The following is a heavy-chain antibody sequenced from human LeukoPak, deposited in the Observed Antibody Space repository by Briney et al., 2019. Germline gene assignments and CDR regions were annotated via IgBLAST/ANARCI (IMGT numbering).Heavy chain of an antibody. CDR3: ARYFWSGYYAYYYYYGMDV. CDR1: GFTFSSYA. Sequence: GGSLRLSCAASGFTFSSYAMSWVRQAPGKGLEWVSAISGSGGSTYYADSVKGRFTISRDNSKNTLYVQMNSLRAEDTAVYYCARYFWSGYYAYYYYYGMDVWGQGTTVTVSS. CDR2: ISGSGGST. V-gene: IGHV3-23*01. J-gene: IGHJ6*02. D-gene: IGHD3-3*01.